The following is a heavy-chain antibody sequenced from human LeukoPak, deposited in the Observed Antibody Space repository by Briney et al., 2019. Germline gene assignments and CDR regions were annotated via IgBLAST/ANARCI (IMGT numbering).Heavy chain of an antibody. J-gene: IGHJ6*03. V-gene: IGHV3-21*01. Sequence: GGSLRLSCAASGFTFSSCTMNWVRQAPGKGLEWVSSISSSSSYIYYADSVKGRFTISRDNAKNSLYLQMNSLRAEDTAVYYCARDFGGYSYGWSHYYYYYYMDVWGKGTTVTISS. CDR3: ARDFGGYSYGWSHYYYYYYMDV. CDR2: ISSSSSYI. D-gene: IGHD5-18*01. CDR1: GFTFSSCT.